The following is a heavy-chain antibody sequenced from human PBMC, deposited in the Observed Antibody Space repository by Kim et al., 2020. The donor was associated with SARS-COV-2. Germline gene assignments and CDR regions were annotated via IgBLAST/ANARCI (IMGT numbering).Heavy chain of an antibody. V-gene: IGHV3-23*01. CDR1: GFTFNTYA. CDR2: IGSSGSST. D-gene: IGHD5-12*01. Sequence: GGSLRLSCAASGFTFNTYAMSWVRQAPGKGLEWVSGIGSSGSSTYYADSVKGRFTISTDNSKNTLYLQMNSLTAEDTAVYYCARGLQFSAFDILGQGTMV. CDR3: ARGLQFSAFDI. J-gene: IGHJ3*02.